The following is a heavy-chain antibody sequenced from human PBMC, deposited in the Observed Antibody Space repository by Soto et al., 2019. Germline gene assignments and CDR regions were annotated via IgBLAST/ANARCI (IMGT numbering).Heavy chain of an antibody. CDR3: ARTRSAWSDFPYYSLDV. Sequence: QVQLVESGGGVVQPGRSLRLSCAASGFTFNSYGMHWVRQGPGNGLEWVAFISYDSTKTYYADSVKGRFTISRDNSNSALYVQMKSLTGEDTAVYYCARTRSAWSDFPYYSLDVGGQGTTVTVSS. CDR1: GFTFNSYG. CDR2: ISYDSTKT. V-gene: IGHV3-30*03. D-gene: IGHD1-26*01. J-gene: IGHJ6*02.